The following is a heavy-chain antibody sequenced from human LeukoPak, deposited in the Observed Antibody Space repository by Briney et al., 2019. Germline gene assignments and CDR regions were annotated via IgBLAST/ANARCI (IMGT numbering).Heavy chain of an antibody. CDR2: IIPIFGTA. Sequence: GASVKVSCKASGYTFTGYYMHWVRQAPGQGLEWMGGIIPIFGTANYAQKFQGRVTITADESTSTAYMELSSLRSEDTAVYYCAREKNYHGSAHDAFDIWGQGTMVTVSS. J-gene: IGHJ3*02. D-gene: IGHD3-10*01. V-gene: IGHV1-69*13. CDR3: AREKNYHGSAHDAFDI. CDR1: GYTFTGYY.